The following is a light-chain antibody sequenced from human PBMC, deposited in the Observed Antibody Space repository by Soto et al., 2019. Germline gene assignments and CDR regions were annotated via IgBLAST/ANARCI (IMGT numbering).Light chain of an antibody. CDR2: EVS. CDR3: SSYTSSSTRV. Sequence: QSALTQPASVSGSPGQSITISCTGTSSDVGGYNYVSWYQQHPGKAPKLIIYEVSNRPSGVSNRFSGSKSGNTASLTISGLQAEDEADYYCSSYTSSSTRVXGGGTQLTVL. CDR1: SSDVGGYNY. V-gene: IGLV2-14*01. J-gene: IGLJ2*01.